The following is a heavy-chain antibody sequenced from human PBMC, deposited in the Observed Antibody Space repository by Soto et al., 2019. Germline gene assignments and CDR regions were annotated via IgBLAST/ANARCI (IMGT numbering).Heavy chain of an antibody. CDR3: ARSREMAIPWLHP. J-gene: IGHJ5*01. V-gene: IGHV1-2*04. Sequence: ASVKVSCKASGYTFTGYYMHWVRQAPGQGLEWMGWINPNSGGTNYAQKFQGWVTMTRDTSISTAYMELSRLRSDDTAVYYCARSREMAIPWLHPWGQGTMVTV. CDR2: INPNSGGT. D-gene: IGHD2-2*02. CDR1: GYTFTGYY.